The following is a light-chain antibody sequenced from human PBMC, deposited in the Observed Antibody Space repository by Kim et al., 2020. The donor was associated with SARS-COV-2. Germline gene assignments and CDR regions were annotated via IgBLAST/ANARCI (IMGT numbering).Light chain of an antibody. CDR2: EDN. CDR3: QSYDSSNRV. CDR1: SGSIASNN. V-gene: IGLV6-57*01. J-gene: IGLJ2*01. Sequence: GQTLTLSCTRSSGSIASNNVQCYQQRPGSSPTTVIYEDNPRPPGVPDRFSGSIDSSSNSASLTISGLKTEDAADYYCQSYDSSNRVFGGGTQLTVL.